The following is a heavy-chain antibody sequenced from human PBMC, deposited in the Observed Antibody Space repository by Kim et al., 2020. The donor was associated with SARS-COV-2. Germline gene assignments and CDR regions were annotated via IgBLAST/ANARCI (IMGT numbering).Heavy chain of an antibody. Sequence: GGSLRLSCAASGFTFSNAWMSWVRQAPGKGLEWVGRIKSKTDGGTTDYAAPVKGRFTISRDDSKNTLYLQMNSLKTEDTAVYYCTTEKMAHGAFDIWGQGTMVTVSS. V-gene: IGHV3-15*01. CDR2: IKSKTDGGTT. CDR3: TTEKMAHGAFDI. J-gene: IGHJ3*02. CDR1: GFTFSNAW.